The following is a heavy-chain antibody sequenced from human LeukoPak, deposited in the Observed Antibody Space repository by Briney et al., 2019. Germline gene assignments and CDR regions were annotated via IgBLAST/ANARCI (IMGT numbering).Heavy chain of an antibody. V-gene: IGHV3-7*01. Sequence: GGSLRLSCAASGFTFSSYSMNWVRQAPGKGLEWVANINQDGSKQNYVDSVKGRFTVSRDNAQNSLYLQMHSLRAEDTAVYYCARDPDILLGVNFDYWGQGALVIVSS. J-gene: IGHJ4*02. CDR1: GFTFSSYS. CDR2: INQDGSKQ. CDR3: ARDPDILLGVNFDY. D-gene: IGHD2-21*01.